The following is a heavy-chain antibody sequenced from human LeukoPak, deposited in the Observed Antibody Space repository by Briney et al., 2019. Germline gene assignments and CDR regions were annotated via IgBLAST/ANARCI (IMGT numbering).Heavy chain of an antibody. CDR1: GGSISSYY. D-gene: IGHD3-10*01. Sequence: SETLSLTCTVSGGSISSYYWSWIRQPAGKGLEWIGRIYTSGSTNYNPSLKSRVTMSVDTSKNQFSLKLSSMTAADTAVYYCARDNMVRGEEGFDYWGQGTLVTVSS. CDR3: ARDNMVRGEEGFDY. CDR2: IYTSGST. V-gene: IGHV4-4*07. J-gene: IGHJ4*02.